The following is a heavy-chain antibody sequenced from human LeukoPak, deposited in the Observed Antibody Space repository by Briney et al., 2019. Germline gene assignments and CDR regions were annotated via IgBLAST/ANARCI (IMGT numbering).Heavy chain of an antibody. J-gene: IGHJ4*02. CDR1: GGSISSGSYY. Sequence: SETLSLTCTVSGGSISSGSYYWSWIRQPAGKGLEWMGRIYTSGSTNYNPSLKSRVTISVDTSKNQFSLKLSSVTAADTAVYYCARVKSNWNDGLDYWGQGTLVTVSS. CDR3: ARVKSNWNDGLDY. V-gene: IGHV4-61*02. CDR2: IYTSGST. D-gene: IGHD1-1*01.